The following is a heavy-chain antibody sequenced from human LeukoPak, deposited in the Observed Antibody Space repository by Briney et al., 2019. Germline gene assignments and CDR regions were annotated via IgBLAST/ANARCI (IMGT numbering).Heavy chain of an antibody. Sequence: ASVKVSCKASGYTFTSYDINWVRQATGQGLAWMGWMNPNSGNTGYAQRFQGRVTMTRNTSISTAYMELSSLRSEDTAVYYCARGRVIMVRGVISWFDPWGQGTLVTVSS. D-gene: IGHD3-10*01. V-gene: IGHV1-8*01. CDR1: GYTFTSYD. J-gene: IGHJ5*02. CDR2: MNPNSGNT. CDR3: ARGRVIMVRGVISWFDP.